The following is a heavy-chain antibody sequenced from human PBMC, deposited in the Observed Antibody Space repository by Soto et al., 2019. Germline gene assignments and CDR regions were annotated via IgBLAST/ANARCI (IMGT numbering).Heavy chain of an antibody. CDR1: GGSISSYY. J-gene: IGHJ6*02. CDR2: IYYSGST. V-gene: IGHV4-59*01. CDR3: AREKLGAHYYGMDV. D-gene: IGHD1-26*01. Sequence: PSETLSLTCTVSGGSISSYYWSWIRQPPGKGLEWIGYIYYSGSTNYNPSLKSRVTISVDTSKNQFSLKLSSVTAADTAVYYCAREKLGAHYYGMDVWGQGTTVTVSS.